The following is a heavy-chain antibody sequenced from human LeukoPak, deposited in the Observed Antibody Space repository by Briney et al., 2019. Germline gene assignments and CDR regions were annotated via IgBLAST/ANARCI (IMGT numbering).Heavy chain of an antibody. CDR2: IRSKAYGGTT. Sequence: GGSLRLSCTASGFTFGDYAMSWVRQAPGKGLEWVGFIRSKAYGGTTEYAASVKGRFTISRDDSKSIAYLQMNSLKTEDTAVYYCTREGITMARGVIITLYYMDVWGKGTTVTVSS. CDR3: TREGITMARGVIITLYYMDV. D-gene: IGHD3-10*01. J-gene: IGHJ6*03. CDR1: GFTFGDYA. V-gene: IGHV3-49*04.